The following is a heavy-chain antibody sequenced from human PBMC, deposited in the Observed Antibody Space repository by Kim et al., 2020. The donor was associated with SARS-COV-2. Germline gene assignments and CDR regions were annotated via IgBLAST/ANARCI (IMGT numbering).Heavy chain of an antibody. V-gene: IGHV3-9*01. J-gene: IGHJ4*02. Sequence: GGSLRLSCEVSGFIFDDFAMHWVRQRPGKGLEWVSGISWDSVKTGYADSVKGRFTISRDNAKKALFLQMNGLKTEDTAFYFCGRDRRPADDGDSIDYWGQGTLVTGSA. CDR2: ISWDSVKT. D-gene: IGHD4-17*01. CDR3: GRDRRPADDGDSIDY. CDR1: GFIFDDFA.